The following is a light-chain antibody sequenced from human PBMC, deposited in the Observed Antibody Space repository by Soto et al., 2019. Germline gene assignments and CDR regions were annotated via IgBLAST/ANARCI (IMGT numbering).Light chain of an antibody. CDR3: QQSYSTPPIT. Sequence: IQMPPSPSTLSATVGDRVTITCRASHSIISWLAWYQQKPGKAPKLLIYDASSLESGVPSRFSGSGSGTDFTLTISSLQPEDFATYYCQQSYSTPPITFGQGTRLEI. V-gene: IGKV1-39*01. CDR1: HSIISW. J-gene: IGKJ5*01. CDR2: DAS.